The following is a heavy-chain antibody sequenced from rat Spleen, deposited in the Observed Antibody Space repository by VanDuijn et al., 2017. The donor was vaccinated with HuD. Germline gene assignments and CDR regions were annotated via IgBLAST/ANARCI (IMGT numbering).Heavy chain of an antibody. V-gene: IGHV5-29*01. J-gene: IGHJ2*01. Sequence: EVKLVESGGGLVQPGRSLKLSCAVSGFTFTNYDMAWVRQAPTKGLEWVATISSDGGRNFYRDSVKGRFTVSRDNAKSTLYLQMDSLRSEDTATYYCARHPDYSNYFDYWGQGVMVTVSS. D-gene: IGHD1-1*01. CDR1: GFTFTNYD. CDR2: ISSDGGRN. CDR3: ARHPDYSNYFDY.